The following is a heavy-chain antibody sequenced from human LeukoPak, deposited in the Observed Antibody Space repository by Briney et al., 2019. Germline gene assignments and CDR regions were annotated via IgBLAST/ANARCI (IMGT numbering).Heavy chain of an antibody. J-gene: IGHJ3*02. CDR3: ARHEAYGGYSNHAFAI. D-gene: IGHD4-23*01. Sequence: RGESLKISCKGSGYIFSSYWIGWVRQMPGKGLEWMGIIYPYDSDTRYSPSFQGQVTISADKSISTAYLQWSTLKASDSAIYYCARHEAYGGYSNHAFAIWGQGTMVTVSS. CDR1: GYIFSSYW. CDR2: IYPYDSDT. V-gene: IGHV5-51*01.